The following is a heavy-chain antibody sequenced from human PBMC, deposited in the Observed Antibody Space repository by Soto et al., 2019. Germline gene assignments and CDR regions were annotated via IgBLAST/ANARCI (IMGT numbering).Heavy chain of an antibody. Sequence: SGPTLVNPTQTLTLTCTFSGFSLSTSGMCVSWIRQPPGKALEWLALVDWDDDKYYSTSLKTRLTISKDTSKNQVVLTMTNMDPVDTATYYCARIIGYGSGSYYNWDYYYGMDVWGQGTTVTVSS. D-gene: IGHD3-10*01. J-gene: IGHJ6*02. V-gene: IGHV2-70*01. CDR1: GFSLSTSGMC. CDR2: VDWDDDK. CDR3: ARIIGYGSGSYYNWDYYYGMDV.